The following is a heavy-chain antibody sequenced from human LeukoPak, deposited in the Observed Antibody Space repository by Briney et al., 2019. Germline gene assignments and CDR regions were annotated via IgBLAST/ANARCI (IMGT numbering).Heavy chain of an antibody. V-gene: IGHV4-39*07. D-gene: IGHD3-22*01. CDR1: GGSISSSSYY. CDR2: IYYSGST. CDR3: ARGYYYDSSFDY. Sequence: SETLSLTCTVSGGSISSSSYYWGWIRQPPGTGLEWIGSIYYSGSTYYNPSLKSRVTISVDTSKNQFSLKLSSVTAADTAVYYCARGYYYDSSFDYWGQGTLVTVSS. J-gene: IGHJ4*02.